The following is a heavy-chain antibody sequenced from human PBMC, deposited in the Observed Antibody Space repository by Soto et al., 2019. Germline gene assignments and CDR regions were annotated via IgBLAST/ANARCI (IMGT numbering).Heavy chain of an antibody. CDR3: ARARGYCSGGSCYLVYFDY. D-gene: IGHD2-15*01. CDR1: GYSFTSYW. V-gene: IGHV5-51*01. CDR2: IYPGDSDT. J-gene: IGHJ4*02. Sequence: GESLKISCNGSGYSFTSYWIGWVRQMPGKGLEWMGIIYPGDSDTRYSPSFQGQVTISADKSISTAYLQWSSLKASDTAMYYCARARGYCSGGSCYLVYFDYWGQGTMVTVSS.